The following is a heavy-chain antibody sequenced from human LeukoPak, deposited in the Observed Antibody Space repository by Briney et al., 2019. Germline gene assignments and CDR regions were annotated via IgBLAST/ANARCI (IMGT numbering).Heavy chain of an antibody. CDR2: IFGSGGSP. Sequence: GGSLRLSCEASGFTFGSHAMYWVRQAPGKGLEWVAGIFGSGGSPHYADSVKGRFTISRDNSRNTVYLQINSLRDDDTAVYYCGKTTVGYSSGQKPAWPVDFWDQGTLVTVSS. D-gene: IGHD5-18*01. CDR3: GKTTVGYSSGQKPAWPVDF. J-gene: IGHJ4*02. CDR1: GFTFGSHA. V-gene: IGHV3-23*01.